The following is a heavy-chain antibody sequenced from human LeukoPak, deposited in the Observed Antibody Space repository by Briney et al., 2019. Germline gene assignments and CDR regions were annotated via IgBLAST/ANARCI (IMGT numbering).Heavy chain of an antibody. D-gene: IGHD6-13*01. Sequence: SETLSLTCTVSGGSISSSSYDWGWIRQPPGKGLEWTGSIYSSGSTYYNPSLKSRVTISVDTSKNQFSLKLSSVTAADTTVYYCAGYSSSWYDYWGQGTLVTVSS. CDR2: IYSSGST. CDR1: GGSISSSSYD. CDR3: AGYSSSWYDY. V-gene: IGHV4-39*01. J-gene: IGHJ4*02.